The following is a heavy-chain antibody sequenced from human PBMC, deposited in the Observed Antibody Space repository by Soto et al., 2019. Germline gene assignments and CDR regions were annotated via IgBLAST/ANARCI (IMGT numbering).Heavy chain of an antibody. Sequence: GGSLRLSCVASVFTFSLFWMNWIRQIPGKGLEWVAIINQDGSEKFYVDSVKGRFTISRDNAKNSLFLQMNSLRAEDTAVYYCARKMMGSFAYWGQGALVTVSS. V-gene: IGHV3-7*03. D-gene: IGHD3-16*01. CDR1: VFTFSLFW. CDR3: ARKMMGSFAY. J-gene: IGHJ4*02. CDR2: INQDGSEK.